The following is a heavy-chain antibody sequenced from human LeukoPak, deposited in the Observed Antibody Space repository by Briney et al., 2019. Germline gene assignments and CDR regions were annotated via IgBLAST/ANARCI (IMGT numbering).Heavy chain of an antibody. CDR2: IYYSGST. Sequence: SETLSLTCTVSGGSISSYYWSWIRQPPGKGLEWIGYIYYSGSTNYNPSLKSRVTISVDTSKNQFSLKLSSVTAADTAVYYCARAGSSSWYTWFGPWGQGTLVTVSS. V-gene: IGHV4-59*01. J-gene: IGHJ5*02. D-gene: IGHD6-13*01. CDR3: ARAGSSSWYTWFGP. CDR1: GGSISSYY.